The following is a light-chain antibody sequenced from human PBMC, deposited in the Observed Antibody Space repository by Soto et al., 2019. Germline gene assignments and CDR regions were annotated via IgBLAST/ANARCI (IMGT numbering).Light chain of an antibody. CDR2: GAS. CDR3: QRYGSSPPHT. J-gene: IGKJ2*01. V-gene: IGKV3-20*01. Sequence: EIVLTQSPGTLSLSPGEGATLSCRASQSIYNNYIAWYQQKPGQAPRLLISGASSRATGIPDRFSGSGSGTDFTLTISRLESEDFAVYYCQRYGSSPPHTFGRGTKLEIK. CDR1: QSIYNNY.